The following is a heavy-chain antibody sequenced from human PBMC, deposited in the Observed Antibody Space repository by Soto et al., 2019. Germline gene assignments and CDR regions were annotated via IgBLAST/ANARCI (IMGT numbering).Heavy chain of an antibody. D-gene: IGHD2-2*01. J-gene: IGHJ5*02. Sequence: SETLSLTCAVYGGSFSGYYWSWIRQPPGKGLEWIGEINHSGSTNYNPSLKSRVTISVDTSKNQFSLKLSSVTAADTAVYYCAREHCSSTSCSDQFIPRFNWFDPWGQGTLVTVSS. CDR1: GGSFSGYY. CDR3: AREHCSSTSCSDQFIPRFNWFDP. CDR2: INHSGST. V-gene: IGHV4-34*01.